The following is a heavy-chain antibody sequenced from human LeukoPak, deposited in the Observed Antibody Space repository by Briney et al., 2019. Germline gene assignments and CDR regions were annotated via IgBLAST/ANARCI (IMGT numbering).Heavy chain of an antibody. CDR3: ARDHRTYYYDSSGYRKPSGNDY. V-gene: IGHV1-2*06. Sequence: ASVKVSCKASGYTFTCYYMHWVRQAPGQGLEWMGRINPNSGGTNYAQKFQGRVTMTRDTSISTAYMELSRLRSDDTAVYYCARDHRTYYYDSSGYRKPSGNDYWGQGTLVTVSS. D-gene: IGHD3-22*01. CDR1: GYTFTCYY. J-gene: IGHJ4*02. CDR2: INPNSGGT.